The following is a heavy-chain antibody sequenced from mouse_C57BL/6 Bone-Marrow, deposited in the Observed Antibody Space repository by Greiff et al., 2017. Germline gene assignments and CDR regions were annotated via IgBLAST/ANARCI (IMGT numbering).Heavy chain of an antibody. CDR3: AISTTAWGFAY. Sequence: QVQLQQPGAELVKPGASVKLSCKASGYTFTSYWMHWVKQRPGQGLEWIGMIHPNSGSTNYNEKFKSKATLTVDKSSSTAYMQLSSLTSEDSAVYYCAISTTAWGFAYWGQGTLVTVSA. CDR1: GYTFTSYW. J-gene: IGHJ3*01. D-gene: IGHD1-2*01. V-gene: IGHV1-64*01. CDR2: IHPNSGST.